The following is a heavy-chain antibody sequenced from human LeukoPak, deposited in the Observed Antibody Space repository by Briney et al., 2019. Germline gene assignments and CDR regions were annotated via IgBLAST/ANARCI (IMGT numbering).Heavy chain of an antibody. Sequence: PSETLSLTCTVSGGSISSSSYYWGWIHQPPGKGLEWIGSIYYSGSTYYNPSLKSRVTISVDTSKNQFSLKLSSVTAADTAVYYCASHYCSSTSCLDYWGQGTLVTVSS. CDR1: GGSISSSSYY. V-gene: IGHV4-39*01. J-gene: IGHJ4*02. D-gene: IGHD2-2*01. CDR2: IYYSGST. CDR3: ASHYCSSTSCLDY.